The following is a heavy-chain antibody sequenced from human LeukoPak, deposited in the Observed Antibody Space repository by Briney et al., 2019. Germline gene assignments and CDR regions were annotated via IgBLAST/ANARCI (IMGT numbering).Heavy chain of an antibody. CDR1: GYTFTSYG. CDR2: ISAYNGNT. D-gene: IGHD3-9*01. V-gene: IGHV1-18*01. J-gene: IGHJ4*02. Sequence: GASVKVSCKASGYTFTSYGISWVRQAPGQGLEWMGWISAYNGNTNYAQKLQGRVTMTGDTSIGTGYMELSRLRSDDTAVYYCARDDILTGNYPPFDFWGQGTLVTVSS. CDR3: ARDDILTGNYPPFDF.